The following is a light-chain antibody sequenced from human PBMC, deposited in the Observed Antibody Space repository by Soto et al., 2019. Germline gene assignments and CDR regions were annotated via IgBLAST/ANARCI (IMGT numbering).Light chain of an antibody. CDR1: QSVNSKN. V-gene: IGKV3-20*01. CDR2: AAS. J-gene: IGKJ3*01. CDR3: QHYDRSPLFT. Sequence: EIVLTQSPGTLSLSPGERATLSCRASQSVNSKNLAWYQQKPGQAPRLLIYAASSRATGIPDRFSGSGSGTDFTLTISRLEPEDFAVYYCQHYDRSPLFTFGPGTKVDV.